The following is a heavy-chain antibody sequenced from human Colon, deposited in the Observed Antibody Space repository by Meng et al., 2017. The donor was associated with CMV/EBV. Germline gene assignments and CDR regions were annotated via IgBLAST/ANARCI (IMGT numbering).Heavy chain of an antibody. CDR1: GGSFSGYY. J-gene: IGHJ5*02. CDR2: INHSGST. V-gene: IGHV4-34*01. D-gene: IGHD2-8*02. CDR3: ARMILSGGGYQSWFDP. Sequence: SETLSLTCAVYGGSFSGYYWSWIRQPPGKGLEWIGEINHSGSTNYNPSLKSRVTISVDTSKNQFSLNLRSVTAADTAVYYCARMILSGGGYQSWFDPWGQGTLVTVFS.